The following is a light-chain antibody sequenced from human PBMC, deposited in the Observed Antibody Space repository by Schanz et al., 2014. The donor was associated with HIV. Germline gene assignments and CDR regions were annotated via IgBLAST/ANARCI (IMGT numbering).Light chain of an antibody. J-gene: IGKJ1*01. CDR1: QSVNSNF. Sequence: EIVLTQSPGTLSLSPGERATLSCRASQSVNSNFLGWYQQKPGQAPRLLIFGASNRATGTPDRFSGSESGTDFTLTISRVEPEDFAVYYCQQYGGSPRTFGQGTKVEIK. V-gene: IGKV3-20*01. CDR3: QQYGGSPRT. CDR2: GAS.